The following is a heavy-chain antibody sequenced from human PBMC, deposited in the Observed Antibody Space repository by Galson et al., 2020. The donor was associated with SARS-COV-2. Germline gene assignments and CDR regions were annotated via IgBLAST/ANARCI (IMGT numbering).Heavy chain of an antibody. Sequence: TGGSLRLSCAASGFTFSDYYMSWIRQAPGKGLEWVSYISSSSSYTNYADSVKGRFSISRDNAKNSLYLQMNSLRAEDTAVYYCARDMNVVVPKYYYYYGMDVWGQGTTVTVSS. CDR3: ARDMNVVVPKYYYYYGMDV. D-gene: IGHD2-2*01. CDR1: GFTFSDYY. V-gene: IGHV3-11*06. J-gene: IGHJ6*02. CDR2: ISSSSSYT.